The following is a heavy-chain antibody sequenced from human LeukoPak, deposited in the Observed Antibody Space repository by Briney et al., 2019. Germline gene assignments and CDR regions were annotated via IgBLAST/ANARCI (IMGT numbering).Heavy chain of an antibody. D-gene: IGHD1-1*01. Sequence: ASVKVSCKASGYTFTSFDINWVRQATGQGLEWMGWMNYNSGNTGYAQKFQGRVTMTRNISISTAYMELSSLRSEDSAVYYCARVKYNWNDIFENWFDPWGQGTLVTVCS. CDR1: GYTFTSFD. CDR2: MNYNSGNT. V-gene: IGHV1-8*01. J-gene: IGHJ5*02. CDR3: ARVKYNWNDIFENWFDP.